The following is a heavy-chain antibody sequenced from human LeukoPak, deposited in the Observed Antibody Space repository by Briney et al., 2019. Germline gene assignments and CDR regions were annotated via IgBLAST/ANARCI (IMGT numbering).Heavy chain of an antibody. V-gene: IGHV1-46*01. D-gene: IGHD5-18*01. CDR3: ARGSEQLWLQIDS. CDR2: VNPSGGST. Sequence: ASVKVSCKASGYTFTSYSMHWVRQAPGHGPEWMGTVNPSGGSTSYAQNFQGRVTMTRDTSTSTVYMELSSLRSEDTAVYYCARGSEQLWLQIDSWGQGTLVIASS. J-gene: IGHJ4*02. CDR1: GYTFTSYS.